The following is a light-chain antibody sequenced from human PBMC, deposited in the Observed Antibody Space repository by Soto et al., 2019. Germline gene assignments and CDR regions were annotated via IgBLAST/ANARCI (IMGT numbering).Light chain of an antibody. CDR1: QSVSSN. CDR2: GAS. V-gene: IGKV3-20*01. CDR3: QQYGTSPPGS. J-gene: IGKJ5*01. Sequence: EIVMPQSPATLSVSPGERATLSCRASQSVSSNLAWYQQKPGQAPRLLIYGASTRATGIPARFSGSGSGTDFTLTIGRLEPEDVAVYYYQQYGTSPPGSFGQGTRLEIK.